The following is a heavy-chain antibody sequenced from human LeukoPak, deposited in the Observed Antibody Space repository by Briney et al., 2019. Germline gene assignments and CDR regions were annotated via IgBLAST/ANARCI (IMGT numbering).Heavy chain of an antibody. CDR2: LNASGGST. CDR3: ARAYYGSGSYPQFDY. CDR1: GYTFSNYY. Sequence: ASVKVSCKASGYTFSNYYIHWVRQAPGQGLEWMGILNASGGSTSYAQKFQGRVTMTRDTSTSTVYMELSSLRSEDTATYYCARAYYGSGSYPQFDYWGQGTLVTVSS. V-gene: IGHV1-46*01. J-gene: IGHJ4*02. D-gene: IGHD3-10*01.